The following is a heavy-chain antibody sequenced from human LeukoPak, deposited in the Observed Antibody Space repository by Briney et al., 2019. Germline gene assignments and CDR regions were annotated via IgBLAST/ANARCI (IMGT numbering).Heavy chain of an antibody. CDR3: ARDSPPGSSGVVDY. J-gene: IGHJ4*02. V-gene: IGHV4-39*07. CDR2: IYYSGST. Sequence: SETLSLTCTVSGGSISSSSYYWGWIRQPPGKGLQWIGRIYYSGSTYYNPSLKSRVTISVDTSKNQFSLKLSPVTAADTAVYYCARDSPPGSSGVVDYWGQGTLVTVSS. CDR1: GGSISSSSYY. D-gene: IGHD6-19*01.